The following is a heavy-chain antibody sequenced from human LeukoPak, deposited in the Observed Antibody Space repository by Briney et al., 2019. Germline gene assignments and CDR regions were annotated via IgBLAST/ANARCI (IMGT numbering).Heavy chain of an antibody. J-gene: IGHJ6*03. CDR2: INPNSGGT. CDR3: ARCSSTSCHYYYYMDV. D-gene: IGHD2-2*01. CDR1: GYTFTGYY. Sequence: GASVKVSCKASGYTFTGYYMHWVRQAPGQGLEWMGWINPNSGGTNYAQKFQGRVTMTRDTSISTAYMELSRLRSDDTAVYYCARCSSTSCHYYYYMDVWGKGTTVTVSS. V-gene: IGHV1-2*02.